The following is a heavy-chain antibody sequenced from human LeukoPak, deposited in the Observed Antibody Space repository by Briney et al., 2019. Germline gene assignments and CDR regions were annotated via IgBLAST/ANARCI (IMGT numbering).Heavy chain of an antibody. CDR1: GGSISSYY. CDR2: IYTSGGT. CDR3: ARALPYSSSSYFDY. J-gene: IGHJ4*02. D-gene: IGHD6-6*01. V-gene: IGHV4-4*07. Sequence: PSETLSLTCTVSGGSISSYYWSWIRQPAGKGLEWIGRIYTSGGTNYNPSLKSRVTMSVDTSKNQFSLKLSSVTAADTAVYYCARALPYSSSSYFDYWGQGTLVTVSS.